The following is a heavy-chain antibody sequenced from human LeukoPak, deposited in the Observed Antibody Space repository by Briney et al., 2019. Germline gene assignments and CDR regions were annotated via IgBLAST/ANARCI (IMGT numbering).Heavy chain of an antibody. V-gene: IGHV2-5*08. Sequence: SGPALVKPTQTLTLTCTFSGFSLSTSGMCVSWIRQPPGKALEWLALIYWDDDKRYSPSLKSRLTITKDTSKNQVVLTMTNMDPVDTATYYCAHRRVAPYDSSGYYYDYWGQGTLVTVSS. D-gene: IGHD3-22*01. CDR2: IYWDDDK. J-gene: IGHJ4*02. CDR3: AHRRVAPYDSSGYYYDY. CDR1: GFSLSTSGMC.